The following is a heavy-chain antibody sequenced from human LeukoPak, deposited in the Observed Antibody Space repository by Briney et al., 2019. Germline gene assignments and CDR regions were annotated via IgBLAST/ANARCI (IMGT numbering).Heavy chain of an antibody. CDR3: ARASGHSCGWYRGPLY. CDR1: GFTFSSYA. D-gene: IGHD6-19*01. Sequence: GRSLRLSCAASGFTFSSYAMHWVRQAPGKGLEWVAVISYDGSNKYYADSVKGRFTISRDNSKNTLYLQMNSLRAEDTAVYYCARASGHSCGWYRGPLYWRQGTLVTVSS. CDR2: ISYDGSNK. V-gene: IGHV3-30*04. J-gene: IGHJ4*02.